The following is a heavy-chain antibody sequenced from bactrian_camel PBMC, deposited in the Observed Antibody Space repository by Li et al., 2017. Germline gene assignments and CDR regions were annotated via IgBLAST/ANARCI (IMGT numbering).Heavy chain of an antibody. CDR3: TVRPNSAEDNY. CDR1: GFPFSSYY. Sequence: HVQLVESGGGLVQPGGSLRLTCAASGFPFSSYYMNWVRQAPGKGLEWMSSIYSDGSNTNYADSVKGRLTISRDNAKNTVYLQMNSLKSEDTALYYCTVRPNSAEDNYWGQGTQVTVS. CDR2: IYSDGSNT. V-gene: IGHV3S6*01. J-gene: IGHJ4*01.